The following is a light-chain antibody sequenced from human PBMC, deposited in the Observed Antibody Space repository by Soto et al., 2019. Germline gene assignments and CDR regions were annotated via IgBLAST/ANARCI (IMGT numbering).Light chain of an antibody. CDR3: QQDGGSPRT. CDR1: QSVSSSS. Sequence: VLMTSPITLSLPAGERGTLSSGCGQSVSSSSLAWYQQKRGQAPRLLIQDASSRATGIPDRFSGSGSGTDFTLTISRLETEDFAVYYCQQDGGSPRTFGPGTQV. CDR2: DAS. J-gene: IGKJ1*01. V-gene: IGKV3-20*01.